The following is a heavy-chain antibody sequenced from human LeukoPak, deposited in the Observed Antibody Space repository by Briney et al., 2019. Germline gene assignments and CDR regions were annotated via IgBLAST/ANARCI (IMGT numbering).Heavy chain of an antibody. CDR2: IYPGDSDT. Sequence: GESLKISCKGSGYSFTTYWIAWVRQMPGKGLEWMGIIYPGDSDTGYSPSFQGQVTISADKSISTAYLQWSSLKASDTAMYYCARSETYSPFDPWGQGTLVTVSS. D-gene: IGHD2-21*01. CDR3: ARSETYSPFDP. J-gene: IGHJ5*02. CDR1: GYSFTTYW. V-gene: IGHV5-51*01.